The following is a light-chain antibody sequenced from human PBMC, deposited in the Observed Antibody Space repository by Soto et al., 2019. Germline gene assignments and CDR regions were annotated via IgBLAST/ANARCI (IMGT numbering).Light chain of an antibody. CDR3: QQGYDTPIT. CDR1: QNIITY. CDR2: AAS. V-gene: IGKV1-39*01. J-gene: IGKJ5*01. Sequence: IEMTQSPSSLSASVGDRVTMTFRASQNIITYLKWYQQKPGQAPKFLIYAASSLQSGVPSRFSGRGYGTDFTLTITSLQPEDFATYFCQQGYDTPITFGQGTRLEIK.